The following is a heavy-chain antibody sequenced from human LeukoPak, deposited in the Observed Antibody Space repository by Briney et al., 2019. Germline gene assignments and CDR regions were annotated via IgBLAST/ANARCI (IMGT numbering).Heavy chain of an antibody. Sequence: ASVKVSYKASGYTFTGYYMHWVRQAPGQGLEWMGWINPNSGGTNYAQKFQGRVTMTRDTSISTAYMELSRLRSDDTAVYYCARIIITGNWFDPWGQGTLVTVSS. D-gene: IGHD1-20*01. V-gene: IGHV1-2*02. CDR1: GYTFTGYY. CDR2: INPNSGGT. CDR3: ARIIITGNWFDP. J-gene: IGHJ5*02.